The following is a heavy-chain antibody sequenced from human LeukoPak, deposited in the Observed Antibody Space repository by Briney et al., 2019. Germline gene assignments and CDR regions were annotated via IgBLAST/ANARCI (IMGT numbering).Heavy chain of an antibody. CDR2: TSYDGSNK. Sequence: PGGSLRLSCAASGFTFSSFGMHWVRQAPGKGLEWVAVTSYDGSNKYYADSVKGRFAISRDNSKNTLYLQMNSLRAEDTAVYYCARDLSRRVTGKEMATTPWGQGTLVTVSS. J-gene: IGHJ5*02. CDR1: GFTFSSFG. V-gene: IGHV3-30*03. CDR3: ARDLSRRVTGKEMATTP. D-gene: IGHD5-24*01.